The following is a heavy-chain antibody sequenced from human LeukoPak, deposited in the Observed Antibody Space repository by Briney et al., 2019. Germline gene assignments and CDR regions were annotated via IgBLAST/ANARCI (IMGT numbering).Heavy chain of an antibody. Sequence: SETLSLTCAVSGGSISSSNWWSWVRQPPGKGLEWIGEIYHSGSTTYNPSLKSRVIMSVDRSKNQFSLKPSSVTAADTAVYYCARSAHGDAFDIWGQGTMVTVSS. J-gene: IGHJ3*02. CDR3: ARSAHGDAFDI. D-gene: IGHD6-25*01. CDR2: IYHSGST. CDR1: GGSISSSNW. V-gene: IGHV4-4*02.